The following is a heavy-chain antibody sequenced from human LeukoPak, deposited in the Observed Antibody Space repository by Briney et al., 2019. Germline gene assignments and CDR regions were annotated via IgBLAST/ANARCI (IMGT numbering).Heavy chain of an antibody. CDR1: GYTFTGYY. CDR2: INPNSGGT. D-gene: IGHD6-6*01. J-gene: IGHJ5*02. Sequence: ASVKVSCKASGYTFTGYYMHWVRQAPGQGLEWMGWINPNSGGTNYAQKFQGRVTMTRDTSISTAYMELSRLRSDDTAVYYCARGPIAARLNWFDPWGQGTLVTVSS. V-gene: IGHV1-2*02. CDR3: ARGPIAARLNWFDP.